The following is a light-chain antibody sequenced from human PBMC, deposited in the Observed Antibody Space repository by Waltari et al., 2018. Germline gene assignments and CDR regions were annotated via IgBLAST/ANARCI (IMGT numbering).Light chain of an antibody. CDR3: SAYAGRDLVI. J-gene: IGLJ2*01. Sequence: QSALTQPASVSGSPGQSITISCTGTSSDIGSYNYVSWYQQHTGKAPKLVIYEVSNRSSGLSVRSSGSNSGNTASLTISGPQAKDEAAYYCSAYAGRDLVIVGGGTRLTVL. CDR1: SSDIGSYNY. V-gene: IGLV2-14*01. CDR2: EVS.